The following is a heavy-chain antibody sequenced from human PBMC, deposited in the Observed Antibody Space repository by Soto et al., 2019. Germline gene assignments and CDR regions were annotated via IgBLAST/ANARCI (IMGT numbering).Heavy chain of an antibody. CDR2: VYARGAT. Sequence: SETLSLTCSVSGASITSYYWSWIRQSAGEGLQWIGRVYARGATNYNPSLKSRVTISADTSKNQFSLKLTSVTAADTAVYYCARSSGDDFFYYGMDVWGHGTTVTVSS. CDR1: GASITSYY. J-gene: IGHJ6*02. V-gene: IGHV4-59*10. CDR3: ARSSGDDFFYYGMDV. D-gene: IGHD4-17*01.